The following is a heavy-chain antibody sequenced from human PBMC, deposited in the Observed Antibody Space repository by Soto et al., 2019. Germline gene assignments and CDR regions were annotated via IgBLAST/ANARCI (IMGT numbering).Heavy chain of an antibody. D-gene: IGHD3-10*01. CDR1: GGSFSGYY. V-gene: IGHV4-34*01. CDR2: INHSGST. CDR3: ALRFYYGSGSYWNYYYGMDV. J-gene: IGHJ6*02. Sequence: SETLSLTCAVYGGSFSGYYWSWIRQPPGKGLEWIGEINHSGSTNYNPSLKSRVTISVDTYKNQFSLKLSSVTAADTAVYYCALRFYYGSGSYWNYYYGMDVWGQGTTVT.